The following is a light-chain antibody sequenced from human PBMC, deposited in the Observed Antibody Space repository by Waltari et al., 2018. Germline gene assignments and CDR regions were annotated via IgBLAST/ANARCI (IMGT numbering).Light chain of an antibody. CDR2: GSS. J-gene: IGKJ3*01. CDR3: QQYNNWPFT. Sequence: EIVMTQSPATLSVSPGERATLSCRASQSVSSNLAWYQQKPGQAPRLLIYGSSTRATVIPARFSGSGSGTKLTLTISSLHSEDFAVYYCQQYNNWPFTFGPGTKVDIK. V-gene: IGKV3-15*01. CDR1: QSVSSN.